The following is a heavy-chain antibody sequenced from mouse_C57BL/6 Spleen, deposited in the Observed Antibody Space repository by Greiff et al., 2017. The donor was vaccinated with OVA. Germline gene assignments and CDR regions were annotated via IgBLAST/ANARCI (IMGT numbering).Heavy chain of an antibody. D-gene: IGHD4-1*01. V-gene: IGHV5-4*01. CDR3: ARDLTGTLYAMDY. Sequence: EVMLVESGGGLVKPGGSLKLSCAASGFTFSSYAMSWVRQTPEKRLEWVATISDGGSYTYYPDNVKGRFTISRDNAKNNLYLQMSHLKSEDTAMYYCARDLTGTLYAMDYWGQGTSVTVSS. J-gene: IGHJ4*01. CDR1: GFTFSSYA. CDR2: ISDGGSYT.